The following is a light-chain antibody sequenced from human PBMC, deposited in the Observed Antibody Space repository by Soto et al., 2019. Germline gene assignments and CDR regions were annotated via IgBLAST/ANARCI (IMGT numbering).Light chain of an antibody. CDR1: QSVSSIY. J-gene: IGKJ5*01. CDR3: QQYGSTPIT. CDR2: GAS. Sequence: ENVLTQSPGTLSLSPGERATLSCRASQSVSSIYLAWYRQKPGQAPRLLIYGASSRASGIPDRFSGVGSGTDSTLTISRLEPEDFAVYYCQQYGSTPITFGQGTRLEIK. V-gene: IGKV3-20*01.